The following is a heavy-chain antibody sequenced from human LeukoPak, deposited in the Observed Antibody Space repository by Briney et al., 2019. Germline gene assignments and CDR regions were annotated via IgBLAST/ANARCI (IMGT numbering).Heavy chain of an antibody. V-gene: IGHV3-74*01. J-gene: IGHJ3*02. CDR2: IGNDGRDT. Sequence: GGSLRLSCAGSRFTFSSYWFHWVRQAPGKGMMWVSRIGNDGRDTIYADSVKGRFTISRDNAKSTLYLQMNSLKAEDTAVYYCARGGYDQAFDIWGQGTMVTVSS. CDR3: ARGGYDQAFDI. CDR1: RFTFSSYW. D-gene: IGHD2-15*01.